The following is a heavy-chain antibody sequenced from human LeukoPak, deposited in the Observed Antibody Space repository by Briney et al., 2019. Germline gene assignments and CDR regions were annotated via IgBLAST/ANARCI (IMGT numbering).Heavy chain of an antibody. V-gene: IGHV1-18*01. J-gene: IGHJ3*02. D-gene: IGHD3-22*01. CDR2: IGAFNGNT. CDR1: GGTFSSYA. CDR3: ARDFLSYDGSENHFEDTFDI. Sequence: ASVKVSCKASGGTFSSYAISWVRQAPGQGLEWLGWIGAFNGNTNYAQNLQGRVTMTADTSTTTAYMELRSLSSDDTAVYYCARDFLSYDGSENHFEDTFDIWGQGTMVIVSS.